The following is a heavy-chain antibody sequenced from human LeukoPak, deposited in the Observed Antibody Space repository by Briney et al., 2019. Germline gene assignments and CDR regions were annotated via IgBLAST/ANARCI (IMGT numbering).Heavy chain of an antibody. CDR1: GFTFSSYA. J-gene: IGHJ4*02. D-gene: IGHD3-9*01. Sequence: TGGSLRLSCAASGFTFSSYAMSWVRQAPGKGLEWVSAISGSGGSTYYADSVKGRFTISRDNSKNTLYLQMNSLRAEDTAVYYCARVGTDILTGYYPDYWGQGTLVTVSS. CDR3: ARVGTDILTGYYPDY. V-gene: IGHV3-23*01. CDR2: ISGSGGST.